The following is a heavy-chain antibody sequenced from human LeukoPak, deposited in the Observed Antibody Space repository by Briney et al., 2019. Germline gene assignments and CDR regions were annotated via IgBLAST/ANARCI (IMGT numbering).Heavy chain of an antibody. Sequence: ASVKVSCKASGGTFSSYAISWVRQAPGQGLEWMGGIIPIFGTANYAQKFQGRVTITADESTSTAYMELSSLRSEDTAVYYCARVRRNPVWKDNDAFDIWGQGTMVTVSS. CDR2: IIPIFGTA. D-gene: IGHD1-1*01. CDR1: GGTFSSYA. V-gene: IGHV1-69*01. J-gene: IGHJ3*02. CDR3: ARVRRNPVWKDNDAFDI.